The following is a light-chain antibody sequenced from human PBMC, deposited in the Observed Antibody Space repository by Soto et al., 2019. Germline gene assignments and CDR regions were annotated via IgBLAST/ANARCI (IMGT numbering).Light chain of an antibody. CDR3: QQYKNWPPLS. Sequence: EIVMTQSPATLSVSPGETATLSCRASQSVSYNLAWYQQKPGQGPSLVIYGAFSRATGIPARFSGSGSGTELTLTISSLQYEDFAVYYCQQYKNWPPLSFGGGTKVVI. J-gene: IGKJ4*01. CDR2: GAF. V-gene: IGKV3-15*01. CDR1: QSVSYN.